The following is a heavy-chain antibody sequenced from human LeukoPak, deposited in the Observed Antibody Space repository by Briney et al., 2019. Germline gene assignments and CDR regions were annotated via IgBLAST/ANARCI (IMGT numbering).Heavy chain of an antibody. J-gene: IGHJ4*02. V-gene: IGHV3-48*03. D-gene: IGHD1-14*01. CDR1: GFTFSSYE. CDR2: ISSSGSTI. CDR3: AKATGYLL. Sequence: GGSLRLSCAASGFTFSSYEMNWVRQAPGKGLEWVSYISSSGSTIYYADSVKGRFTISRANSENTLYLQMNNLRAEDTAVYYCAKATGYLLWGQGTLVTVSS.